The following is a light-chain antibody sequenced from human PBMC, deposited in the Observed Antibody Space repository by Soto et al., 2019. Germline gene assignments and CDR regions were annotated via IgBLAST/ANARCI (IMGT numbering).Light chain of an antibody. J-gene: IGLJ3*02. Sequence: QSVLTQPASVSGSPGQSITISCTGTSSDVGGYNYVSWYQQHPGKAPKLMIYEVSNRPSGVSNRFSGSKSGNTASLTISGLQAEDEADYYCSSYTSSSPWVFGGETNLTVL. V-gene: IGLV2-14*01. CDR2: EVS. CDR3: SSYTSSSPWV. CDR1: SSDVGGYNY.